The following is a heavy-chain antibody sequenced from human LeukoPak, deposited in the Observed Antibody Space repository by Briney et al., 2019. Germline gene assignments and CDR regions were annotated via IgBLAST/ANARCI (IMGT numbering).Heavy chain of an antibody. CDR1: GFTFSSYA. CDR3: ARDLLHYYDSSGYPTP. CDR2: IYSGGST. D-gene: IGHD3-22*01. J-gene: IGHJ5*02. Sequence: GGSLRLSCAASGFTFSSYAMHWVRQAPGKGLEWVSVIYSGGSTYYADSVKGRFTISRHNSKNTLYLQMNSLRAEDTAVYYCARDLLHYYDSSGYPTPWGQGTLVTVSS. V-gene: IGHV3-53*04.